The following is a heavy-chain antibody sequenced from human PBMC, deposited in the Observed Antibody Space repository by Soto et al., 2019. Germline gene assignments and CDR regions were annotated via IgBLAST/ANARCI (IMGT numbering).Heavy chain of an antibody. CDR1: GGSISSSSYY. D-gene: IGHD3-22*01. Sequence: SETLSLTCTVSGGSISSSSYYWGWIRQPPGKGLEWIGSIYYSGSTYYNPSLKSRVTISVDTSKNQFSLKLSSVTAADTAVYYCARHLIQWSYYYSSGYPLSGMDVWGQGTTVTVSS. J-gene: IGHJ6*02. CDR3: ARHLIQWSYYYSSGYPLSGMDV. V-gene: IGHV4-39*01. CDR2: IYYSGST.